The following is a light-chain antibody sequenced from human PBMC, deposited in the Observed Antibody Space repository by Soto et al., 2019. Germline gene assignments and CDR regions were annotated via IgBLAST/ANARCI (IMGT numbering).Light chain of an antibody. J-gene: IGKJ1*01. CDR2: SVS. V-gene: IGKV1-5*01. Sequence: DIQMTQSPSTLSTYVGDRVTITCRASQSVNSWLAWYQQKPGRASKLLIYSVSNLDSGVPSRFSGSGSGTEFTLTISSLQPDDVATYYCQQLSSYSRTFGQGTKVEMK. CDR3: QQLSSYSRT. CDR1: QSVNSW.